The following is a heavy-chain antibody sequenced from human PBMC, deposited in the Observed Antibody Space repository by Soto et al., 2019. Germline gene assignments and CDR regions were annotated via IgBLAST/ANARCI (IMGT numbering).Heavy chain of an antibody. V-gene: IGHV4-59*01. D-gene: IGHD4-17*01. J-gene: IGHJ4*02. CDR3: ARGGSYGDFFDS. Sequence: SETLSLTCTVSGGSMSSNYWTWIRQSPEKGLERIGYIYYTGSTKYNPSLKSRVTISLDTSKTQFSLRLTSVTSADTAIYYCARGGSYGDFFDSWGQGAEVTVSS. CDR2: IYYTGST. CDR1: GGSMSSNY.